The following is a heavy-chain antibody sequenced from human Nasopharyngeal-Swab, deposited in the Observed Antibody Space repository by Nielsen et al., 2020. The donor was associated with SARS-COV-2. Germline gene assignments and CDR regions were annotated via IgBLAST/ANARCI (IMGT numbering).Heavy chain of an antibody. CDR3: AGYYYGSGSYYEYYMDV. J-gene: IGHJ6*03. V-gene: IGHV1-18*01. CDR2: ISAYNGNT. CDR1: GYTFTSYG. Sequence: ASVKVSCKASGYTFTSYGISWVRQAPGQGLEWMGWISAYNGNTNYAQKLQGRVTMTTDTSTSTAYMELRSLRSDDTAVYYCAGYYYGSGSYYEYYMDVWGKGTTVTVSS. D-gene: IGHD3-10*01.